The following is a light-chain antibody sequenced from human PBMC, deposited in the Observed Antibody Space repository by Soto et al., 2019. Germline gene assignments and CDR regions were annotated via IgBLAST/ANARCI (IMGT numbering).Light chain of an antibody. J-gene: IGKJ1*01. CDR3: QQYNTYHGT. CDR2: GAS. CDR1: QVIRND. V-gene: IGKV1-17*01. Sequence: QISQFPSSLPAPVGDRVSITCPRSQVIRNDLAWYQQKPGKAPKLLIYGASNRQTGVPSRFSGSGSGTEFTLTISSLQPDDFATYYCQQYNTYHGTFGPGTKVDIK.